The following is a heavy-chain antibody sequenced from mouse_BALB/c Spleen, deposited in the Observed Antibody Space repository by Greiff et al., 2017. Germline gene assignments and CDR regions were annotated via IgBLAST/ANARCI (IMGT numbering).Heavy chain of an antibody. V-gene: IGHV1S127*01. Sequence: VQLQQSRPQLVRPGASVKISCKASGYSFTSYWMHWVKQRPGQGLEWIGMIDPSDSETRLNQKFKDKATLTVDKSSSTAYMQLSSPTSEDSAVYYCARSGNFYYDPTPGYWGQGTSVTVSS. D-gene: IGHD2-4*01. CDR1: GYSFTSYW. CDR2: IDPSDSET. J-gene: IGHJ4*01. CDR3: ARSGNFYYDPTPGY.